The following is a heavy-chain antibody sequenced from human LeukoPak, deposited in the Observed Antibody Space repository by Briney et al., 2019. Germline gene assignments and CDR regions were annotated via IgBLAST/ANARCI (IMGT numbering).Heavy chain of an antibody. D-gene: IGHD1-1*01. CDR2: ISGSGGST. CDR3: ARTRSTGNYFDY. V-gene: IGHV3-23*01. J-gene: IGHJ4*02. CDR1: GFTFSSYA. Sequence: GGSLRLSCAASGFTFSSYAMSWVRQAPGKGLEWVSAISGSGGSTYYADSVKGRFTISRDNAKNSLYLQMNSLRAEDTAVYYCARTRSTGNYFDYWGQGTLVTVSS.